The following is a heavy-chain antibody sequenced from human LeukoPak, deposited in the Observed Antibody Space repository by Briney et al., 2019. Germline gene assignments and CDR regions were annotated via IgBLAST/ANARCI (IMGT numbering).Heavy chain of an antibody. CDR2: ISGSGGST. D-gene: IGHD6-19*01. J-gene: IGHJ4*02. CDR1: GFTFSSYA. Sequence: GSLTLSCAASGFTFSSYAMSLVRQAPGKGLEWVSAISGSGGSTYYADSVKGRFTISRDNSKNTLYLQMNSLRAEDTAVYYCAKVQHTVADIYYFYYWAQGNLATVSS. CDR3: AKVQHTVADIYYFYY. V-gene: IGHV3-23*01.